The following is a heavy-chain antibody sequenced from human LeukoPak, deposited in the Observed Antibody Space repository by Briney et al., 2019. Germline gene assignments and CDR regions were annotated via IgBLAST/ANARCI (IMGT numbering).Heavy chain of an antibody. CDR3: ARERGSSGGNANGYFDY. CDR1: GFTFSNYA. V-gene: IGHV3-23*01. CDR2: ISGSGGTT. J-gene: IGHJ4*02. Sequence: GGSLRLSCAASGFTFSNYAMSWVRQAPGKGLEWVSVISGSGGTTYSADSVKGRFTISRDNSKNTLYLQMNSLRAEDTAAYYCARERGSSGGNANGYFDYWGQGALVTVSS. D-gene: IGHD4-23*01.